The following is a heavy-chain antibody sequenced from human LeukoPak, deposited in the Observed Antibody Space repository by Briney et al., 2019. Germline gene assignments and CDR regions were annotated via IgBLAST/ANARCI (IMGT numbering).Heavy chain of an antibody. Sequence: PSETLSLTCTVSGGSISSSSYYWGWIRQPPGKGLEWIGSIYYSGSTYYNPSLKSRVTISVGTSKNQFSLTLSSVTAADTAVYYCARLTVTTTLHFDYWGQGTLVHVSS. V-gene: IGHV4-39*01. J-gene: IGHJ4*02. D-gene: IGHD4-17*01. CDR1: GGSISSSSYY. CDR2: IYYSGST. CDR3: ARLTVTTTLHFDY.